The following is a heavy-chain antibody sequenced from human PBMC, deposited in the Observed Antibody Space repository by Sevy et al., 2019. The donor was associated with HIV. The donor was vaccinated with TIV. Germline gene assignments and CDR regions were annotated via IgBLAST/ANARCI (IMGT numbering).Heavy chain of an antibody. V-gene: IGHV1-69*13. CDR3: ARERLADSSSFDP. CDR1: GGTFSSYA. J-gene: IGHJ5*02. Sequence: SVKVSCKASGGTFSSYAISWVRQAPGQGLEWMGGMIPIFGTANYAQKFQGRVTITADESTSTAYMELSSLRSEDTAVYYCARERLADSSSFDPWGQGTLVTVSS. D-gene: IGHD6-6*01. CDR2: MIPIFGTA.